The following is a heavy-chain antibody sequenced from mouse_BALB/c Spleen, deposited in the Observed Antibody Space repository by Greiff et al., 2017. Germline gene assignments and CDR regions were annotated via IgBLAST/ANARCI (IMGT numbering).Heavy chain of an antibody. Sequence: DVKLQESGPGLVKPSQSLSLTCTVTGYSITSDYAWNWIRQFPGNKLEWMGYISYSGSTSYNPSLKSRISITRDTSKNQFFLQLNSVTTEDTATYYCASRYYGRDFEVWGAGTTVTVSS. V-gene: IGHV3-2*02. D-gene: IGHD1-1*01. CDR2: ISYSGST. CDR3: ASRYYGRDFEV. J-gene: IGHJ1*01. CDR1: GYSITSDYA.